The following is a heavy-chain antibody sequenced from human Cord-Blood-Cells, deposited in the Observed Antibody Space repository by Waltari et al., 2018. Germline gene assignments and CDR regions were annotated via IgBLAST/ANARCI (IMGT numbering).Heavy chain of an antibody. CDR1: GYTLTELS. J-gene: IGHJ6*02. CDR2: FDPEDGET. D-gene: IGHD1-26*01. CDR3: ATPYSGSYYYYYGMDV. Sequence: QVQLVQSGAEVKKPGASVKVSFKVSGYTLTELSMHWVRQAPGKGLEWMGGFDPEDGETSYAQKFQGRVTMTEDTSTDTAYMELSSLRSEDTAVYYCATPYSGSYYYYYGMDVWGQGTTVTVSS. V-gene: IGHV1-24*01.